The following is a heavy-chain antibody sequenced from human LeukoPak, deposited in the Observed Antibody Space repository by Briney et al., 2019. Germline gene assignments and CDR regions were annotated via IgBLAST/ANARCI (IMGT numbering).Heavy chain of an antibody. CDR2: IYYSGST. Sequence: SETLSLTCTVSGVSISSYYWSWIRQPPGKGLEWIGYIYYSGSTNYNPSLKSRVTISVDTSKNQFSLKLSSVTAADTAVYYCARTAAAGALTLFDYWGQGTLVTVSS. D-gene: IGHD6-13*01. CDR1: GVSISSYY. J-gene: IGHJ4*02. CDR3: ARTAAAGALTLFDY. V-gene: IGHV4-59*01.